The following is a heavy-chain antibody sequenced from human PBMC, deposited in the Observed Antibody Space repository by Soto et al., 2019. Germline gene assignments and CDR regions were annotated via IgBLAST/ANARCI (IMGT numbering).Heavy chain of an antibody. CDR1: CVSIFSHSYY. V-gene: IGHV4-39*01. D-gene: IGHD2-15*01. CDR3: TRRYAPRYSSGKNHFGL. J-gene: IGHJ4*02. Sequence: TLSLTFTVSCVSIFSHSYYWGWIRQAPGKGLEWIATINHSGSTYHNPSLKSRVTMSVDTSKNQFSLNLSSVTAADTAVYYCTRRYAPRYSSGKNHFGLWGQGTLPACSS. CDR2: INHSGST.